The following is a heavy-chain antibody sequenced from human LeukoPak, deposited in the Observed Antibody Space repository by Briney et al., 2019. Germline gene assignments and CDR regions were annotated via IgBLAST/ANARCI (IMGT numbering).Heavy chain of an antibody. V-gene: IGHV3-53*01. CDR1: GFTVSSNY. D-gene: IGHD5-12*01. CDR2: IYSGGST. CDR3: ARSHSGYAKRDAFDT. J-gene: IGHJ3*02. Sequence: GGSLRLSCAAPGFTVSSNYMSWVRQAPGKGLEWVSVIYSGGSTYYADSVKGRFTISRDNSKNTLYLQMNSLRAEDTAVYYCARSHSGYAKRDAFDTWGQGTMVTVSS.